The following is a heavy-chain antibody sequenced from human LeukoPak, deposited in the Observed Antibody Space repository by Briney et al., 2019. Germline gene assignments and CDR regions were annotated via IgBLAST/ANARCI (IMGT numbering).Heavy chain of an antibody. J-gene: IGHJ5*02. Sequence: SETLSLTCTVSGGSISSSSYYWGRIPQPPGKGLVWIVSIYYSGSNYYNPSLKRRVTISVDTSKHQFSLKLSSVTAADTAVYYCARDRTHYLVCRRISGWFDPWGQGTLVTVSS. D-gene: IGHD5/OR15-5a*01. CDR1: GGSISSSSYY. V-gene: IGHV4-39*02. CDR2: IYYSGSN. CDR3: ARDRTHYLVCRRISGWFDP.